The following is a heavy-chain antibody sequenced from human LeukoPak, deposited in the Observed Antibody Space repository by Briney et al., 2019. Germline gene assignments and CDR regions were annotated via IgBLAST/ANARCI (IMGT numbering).Heavy chain of an antibody. CDR2: ISYDGSNK. V-gene: IGHV3-30*04. CDR3: ARDYGSGSYSTYYFDY. J-gene: IGHJ4*02. D-gene: IGHD3-10*01. CDR1: GFTFSSYA. Sequence: GGSLRLSCAASGFTFSSYAMHWVRQAPGKGLEWVAVISYDGSNKYYADSVKGRFTISRDNSKNTLYLPMNSLRAEDTAVYYCARDYGSGSYSTYYFDYWGQGTLVTVSS.